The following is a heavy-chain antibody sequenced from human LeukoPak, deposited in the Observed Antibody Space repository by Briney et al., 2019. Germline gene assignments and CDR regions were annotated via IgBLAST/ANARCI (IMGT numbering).Heavy chain of an antibody. V-gene: IGHV4-34*01. CDR2: INHSGST. CDR1: GGSFSGYY. CDR3: ARGPYYYDSSGTPGGY. D-gene: IGHD3-22*01. Sequence: SQTLSLTCAVDGGSFSGYYWSWIRHPPRKWLEWIGEINHSGSTNYNPSLKSRVTISVDTSKNQFSLKLSSVTAADTAVYYCARGPYYYDSSGTPGGYWGQGTLVTVSS. J-gene: IGHJ4*02.